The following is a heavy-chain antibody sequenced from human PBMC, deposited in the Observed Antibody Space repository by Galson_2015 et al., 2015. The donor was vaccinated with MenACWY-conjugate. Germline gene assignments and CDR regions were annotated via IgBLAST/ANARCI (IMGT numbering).Heavy chain of an antibody. CDR2: ISDSGAAT. Sequence: SLRLSCAVSGFTFRQYAMSWVHQAPGTGLEWVAIISDSGAATHYIDSVKGRFTISRDNSKNTLYLQMSRLRAEDTALYYCAKDVYMDAWGKGTTVSVSS. V-gene: IGHV3-23*01. CDR1: GFTFRQYA. J-gene: IGHJ6*03. CDR3: AKDVYMDA.